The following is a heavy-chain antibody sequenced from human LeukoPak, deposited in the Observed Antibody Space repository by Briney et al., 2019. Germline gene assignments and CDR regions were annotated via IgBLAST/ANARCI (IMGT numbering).Heavy chain of an antibody. V-gene: IGHV4-34*01. CDR1: GGSFSGYY. CDR2: INHSGST. CDR3: ARHSLITSFDY. J-gene: IGHJ4*02. Sequence: SETLSLTCAVYGGSFSGYYWSWIRQPPGKGLEWIGEINHSGSTNYNPSLKSRVTIPVDTSKNQFSLKLSSVTAADTAVYYCARHSLITSFDYWGQGTLVTVSS. D-gene: IGHD3-22*01.